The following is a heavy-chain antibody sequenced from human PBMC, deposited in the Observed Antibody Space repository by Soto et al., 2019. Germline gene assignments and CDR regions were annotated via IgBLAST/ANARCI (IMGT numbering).Heavy chain of an antibody. Sequence: PWETLSLTCTVSGGSISSGCYYWSWIRQHPGKGLEWIGYIYYSGSTYYNPSLKSRVTISVDTSKNQFSLKLSSVTAADTAVYYCSYGSGSYLFFGYWGQGTLVTVSS. CDR3: SYGSGSYLFFGY. J-gene: IGHJ4*02. CDR1: GGSISSGCYY. D-gene: IGHD3-10*01. V-gene: IGHV4-31*03. CDR2: IYYSGST.